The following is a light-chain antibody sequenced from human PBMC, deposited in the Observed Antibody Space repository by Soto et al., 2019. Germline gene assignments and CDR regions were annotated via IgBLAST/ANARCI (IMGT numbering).Light chain of an antibody. J-gene: IGLJ1*01. CDR3: SSLAADYXNHYV. CDR1: SSDVGRYNF. V-gene: IGLV2-8*01. Sequence: QSVLTQPPSAFGSPGQSVTISCTGTSSDVGRYNFVSWYQQHPGKAPKLMIFEVTKRPSGVPDRFSGSKSGNTASLTVSGLQAEDEADYYCSSLAADYXNHYVFGTGXKVTVL. CDR2: EVT.